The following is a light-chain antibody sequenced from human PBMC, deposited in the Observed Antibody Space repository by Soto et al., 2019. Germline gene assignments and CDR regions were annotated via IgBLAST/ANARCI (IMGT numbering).Light chain of an antibody. CDR2: GAS. CDR1: QSVSSY. J-gene: IGKJ1*01. V-gene: IGKV3-20*01. Sequence: EIVLPQSPGTLSLSPGERATLSCRASQSVSSYLAWYQQKPGQAPRLLIYGASSTATGIPDRFSGSGSGTDFNLTISRLEPEDFSEYYCQQYGRPSRTFGQGTKVEIK. CDR3: QQYGRPSRT.